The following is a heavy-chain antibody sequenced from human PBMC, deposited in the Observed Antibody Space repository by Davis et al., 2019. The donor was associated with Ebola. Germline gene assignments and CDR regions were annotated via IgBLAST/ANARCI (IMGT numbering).Heavy chain of an antibody. D-gene: IGHD3-10*01. Sequence: GESLKISCVASGFTFSRNSMNWVRQAPGKGLEWVSYISSSSTTIYYADSVKGRFTISRDNAKNALYLQMNSLRDEDTAVYYCARAGMVQGVITKWDGYWGQGTLVTVSS. V-gene: IGHV3-48*02. J-gene: IGHJ4*02. CDR1: GFTFSRNS. CDR3: ARAGMVQGVITKWDGY. CDR2: ISSSSTTI.